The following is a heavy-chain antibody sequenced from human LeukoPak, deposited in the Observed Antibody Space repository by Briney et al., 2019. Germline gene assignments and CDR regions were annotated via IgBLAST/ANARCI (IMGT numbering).Heavy chain of an antibody. J-gene: IGHJ5*02. D-gene: IGHD3-10*01. CDR1: GGTFSSYA. V-gene: IGHV1-69*06. CDR3: ARAKRVVTAGGDNWFDP. CDR2: IIPIFGTA. Sequence: SVKVSCKASGGTFSSYAISWVRQAPGQGLEWMGGIIPIFGTANYAQKFQGRVTITADKSTSTAYMELSSLRSEDTAVYYCARAKRVVTAGGDNWFDPWGQGTLVTVSS.